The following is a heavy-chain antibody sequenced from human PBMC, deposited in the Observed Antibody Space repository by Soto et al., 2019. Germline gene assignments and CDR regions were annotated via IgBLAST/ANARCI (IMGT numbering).Heavy chain of an antibody. Sequence: QLQLQESGPGLVKPSETLSLICSVSGGSISSSRDYWGWMRQPPGKGLEWIGSVYYSGKTYYNASLKSRVTISVDTSKNQFSLKLSSVTAADTAVYFCARIVFSGANWFDPWGQGTLVTASS. J-gene: IGHJ5*02. CDR2: VYYSGKT. D-gene: IGHD1-26*01. CDR3: ARIVFSGANWFDP. V-gene: IGHV4-39*01. CDR1: GGSISSSRDY.